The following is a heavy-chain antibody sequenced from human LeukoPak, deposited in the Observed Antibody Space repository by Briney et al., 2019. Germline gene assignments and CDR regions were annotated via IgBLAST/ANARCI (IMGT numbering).Heavy chain of an antibody. CDR1: GGSFSGYY. J-gene: IGHJ4*02. Sequence: SETLSLTCAVYGGSFSGYYWSWIRQPPGKGLEWIGEINHSGSTNYNPSLKSRVTISVDTSKNQFSLKLSSVTAADTAVYYCVRHPVVPAAIDYWGQGTLVTVSS. V-gene: IGHV4-34*01. CDR2: INHSGST. CDR3: VRHPVVPAAIDY. D-gene: IGHD2-2*02.